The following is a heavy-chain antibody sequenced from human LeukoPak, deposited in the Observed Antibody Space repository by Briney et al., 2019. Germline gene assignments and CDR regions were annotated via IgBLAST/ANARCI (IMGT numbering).Heavy chain of an antibody. Sequence: PSETLSLTCAVSGGSISSNNWWIWVRQSPEKGLEWIGEIYHDGSTNYNPSLKSRVTISMDKSKNQLSLKLNFVTAADTAVYYCARVAGSPWAFDIWGQGTMVTVSS. CDR2: IYHDGST. CDR1: GGSISSNNW. V-gene: IGHV4-4*02. J-gene: IGHJ3*02. D-gene: IGHD1-14*01. CDR3: ARVAGSPWAFDI.